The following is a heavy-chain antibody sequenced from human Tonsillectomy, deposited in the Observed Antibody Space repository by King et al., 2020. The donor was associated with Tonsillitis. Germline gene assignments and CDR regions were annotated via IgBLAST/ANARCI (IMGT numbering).Heavy chain of an antibody. CDR3: ARWLERFTYDVRSFYYYMDG. CDR2: VYTSGIT. J-gene: IGHJ6*03. Sequence: QLQESGPGLVKPSQTLSLTCTVTGGSISSGSYYWTWIRQPAGKGLEWIGRVYTSGITRYNPSLKSRVTISLDTSKNQFSLNLSSVTAADTAMYYCARWLERFTYDVRSFYYYMDGWGNGTTVTVSS. D-gene: IGHD6-19*01. V-gene: IGHV4-61*02. CDR1: GGSISSGSYY.